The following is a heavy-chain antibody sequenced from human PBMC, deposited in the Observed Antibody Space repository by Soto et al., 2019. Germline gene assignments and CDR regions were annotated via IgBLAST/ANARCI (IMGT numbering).Heavy chain of an antibody. J-gene: IGHJ3*02. CDR1: GFTFSTSG. Sequence: QVQLVESGGGVVQPGGSLRLSCAASGFTFSTSGMHWVRQAPGKGLEGVAVIWYDGSNAYYADSVKGRFTISRDNLRNTQSLQMNSLRAEDTAIYYCAKDWGSSYTRGGAFDIWGQGAMVTVSS. V-gene: IGHV3-33*06. D-gene: IGHD3-16*02. CDR3: AKDWGSSYTRGGAFDI. CDR2: IWYDGSNA.